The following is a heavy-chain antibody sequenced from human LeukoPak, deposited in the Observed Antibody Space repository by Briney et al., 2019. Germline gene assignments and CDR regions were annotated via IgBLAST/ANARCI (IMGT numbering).Heavy chain of an antibody. CDR2: IYYSGST. D-gene: IGHD6-19*01. J-gene: IGHJ4*02. Sequence: PSETLSLTCTVSGGSISSSSYYWGWIRQPPGKGLEWIGSIYYSGSTYYNPSLKSRVTISVDTSKNQFFLRLSSVTAADTALYYCATPSSGWHSFDYWGQGALVTVSS. CDR3: ATPSSGWHSFDY. V-gene: IGHV4-39*01. CDR1: GGSISSSSYY.